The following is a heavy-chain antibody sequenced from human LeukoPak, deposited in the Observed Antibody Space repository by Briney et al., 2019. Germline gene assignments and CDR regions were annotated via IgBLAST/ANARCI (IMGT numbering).Heavy chain of an antibody. D-gene: IGHD3-10*01. CDR2: IYYSGST. CDR3: ARAGGSGSFQTDYYYMDV. V-gene: IGHV4-39*07. Sequence: SETLSLTCTVSGGSISSSSYYWGWIRQPPGKGLEWIGSIYYSGSTYYNPSLKSRVTISVDTSKNQFSLKLSSVTAADTAVYYCARAGGSGSFQTDYYYMDVWGKGTTVTISS. J-gene: IGHJ6*03. CDR1: GGSISSSSYY.